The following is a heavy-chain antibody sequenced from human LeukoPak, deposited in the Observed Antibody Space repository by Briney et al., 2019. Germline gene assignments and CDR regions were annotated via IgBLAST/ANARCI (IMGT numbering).Heavy chain of an antibody. J-gene: IGHJ4*02. CDR1: GFTLSSYS. V-gene: IGHV3-21*01. D-gene: IGHD5-24*01. CDR2: ISSSSSEI. CDR3: ARARDGYNHFHY. Sequence: GGSRRLSCAASGFTLSSYSMNGVRQAPGKGLEWVSSISSSSSEIYYADSVKRRFTISRHNAKNSLYLQMNSLRAEDTAVYYCARARDGYNHFHYWGQGTLVTVSS.